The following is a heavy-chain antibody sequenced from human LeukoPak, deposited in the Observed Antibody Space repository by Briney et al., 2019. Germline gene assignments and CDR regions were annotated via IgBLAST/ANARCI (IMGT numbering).Heavy chain of an antibody. Sequence: ETLSLTCTVSGGSISSYYWSWIRQPPGKGLEWIGYIRNNEVTGCDPSLKSRVTMSVDTSKNQFSLKLSSVTAADTAVYYCARVAGRYYDSSGYYGNNWFDPWGQGTLVTVSS. J-gene: IGHJ5*02. CDR2: IRNNEVT. CDR3: ARVAGRYYDSSGYYGNNWFDP. CDR1: GGSISSYY. D-gene: IGHD3-22*01. V-gene: IGHV4-59*01.